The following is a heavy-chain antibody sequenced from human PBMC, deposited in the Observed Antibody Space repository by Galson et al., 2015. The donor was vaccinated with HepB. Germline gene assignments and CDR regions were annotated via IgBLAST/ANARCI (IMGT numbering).Heavy chain of an antibody. CDR3: SPGSGCLLDS. J-gene: IGHJ5*01. Sequence: PALVKPTQTLTLTCTFSGFSLRSNHVGVGWIRQPPGKALEWLAFIYWDDDERYSPPLRTRLTITKATSKNRVVLTLTNVDPVDTTTYYCSPGSGCLLDSWGQGTLVTVSS. V-gene: IGHV2-5*02. CDR2: IYWDDDE. D-gene: IGHD6-19*01. CDR1: GFSLRSNHVG.